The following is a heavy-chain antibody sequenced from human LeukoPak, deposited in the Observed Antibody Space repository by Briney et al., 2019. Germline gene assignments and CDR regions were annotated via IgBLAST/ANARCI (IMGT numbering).Heavy chain of an antibody. CDR1: GFTFRTYN. CDR3: VRGDGDLFDF. D-gene: IGHD4-17*01. J-gene: IGHJ4*02. Sequence: GGSLRLSCAASGFTFRTYNMNWVRQAPGKGLEWVSFISKTSTKIYYGDSVRGRFTISRDNAKNSIHLQMGSLRVEDTAVYYCVRGDGDLFDFWGQGTLVSVSS. CDR2: ISKTSTKI. V-gene: IGHV3-21*06.